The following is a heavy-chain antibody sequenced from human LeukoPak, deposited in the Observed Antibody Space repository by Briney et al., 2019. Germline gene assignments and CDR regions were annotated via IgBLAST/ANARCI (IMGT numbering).Heavy chain of an antibody. CDR1: EYTFTGYY. CDR3: ARVGMYYDILTGYYFITRDAFDI. V-gene: IGHV1-2*02. J-gene: IGHJ3*02. D-gene: IGHD3-9*01. CDR2: INPNSGGT. Sequence: ASVKVSCKASEYTFTGYYLHWVRQAPGQGLEWMGWINPNSGGTNYAQKFQGRVTMTRDTSISTAYMELSRLRSDDTAVYYCARVGMYYDILTGYYFITRDAFDIWGQGTMVTVSS.